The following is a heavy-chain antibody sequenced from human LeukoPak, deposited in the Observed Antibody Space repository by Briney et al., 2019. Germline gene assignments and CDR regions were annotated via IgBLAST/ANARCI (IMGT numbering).Heavy chain of an antibody. CDR1: GGSFDGYY. D-gene: IGHD3-22*01. Sequence: SETLSLTCAVFGGSFDGYYWSWIRQPPGKGLEWIGEITYDGSTNYNPSLKSRVTISVDTSKNQFSLKLSSVTAADTAVYYCARARNYYDSSGFYYEGDAFDIWGQGTMVTVSS. J-gene: IGHJ3*02. V-gene: IGHV4-34*01. CDR2: ITYDGST. CDR3: ARARNYYDSSGFYYEGDAFDI.